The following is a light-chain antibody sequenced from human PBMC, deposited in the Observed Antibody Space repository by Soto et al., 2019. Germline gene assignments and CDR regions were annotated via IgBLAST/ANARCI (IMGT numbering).Light chain of an antibody. J-gene: IGKJ1*01. CDR2: DAS. CDR3: QQYNDWPRT. V-gene: IGKV3D-15*01. Sequence: EIVLTQAPATLSLSPGERATLSCRASQSIGLAIAWYQHKPGQAPRLLIFDASQRATGIPPRFSGSGSGTEFTLTISSLQSEDFAVYYCQQYNDWPRTFGQGTKVDI. CDR1: QSIGLA.